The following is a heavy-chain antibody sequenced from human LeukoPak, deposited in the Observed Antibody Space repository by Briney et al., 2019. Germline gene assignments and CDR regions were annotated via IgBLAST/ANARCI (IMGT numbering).Heavy chain of an antibody. D-gene: IGHD1-1*01. J-gene: IGHJ1*01. CDR1: GDTLTGHY. Sequence: ASVKVSCEASGDTLTGHYMHWIRQAPGQGLEWMGWIAPNGDRTYYAQNFLGRLTVTRDTSINTIYMELNRLASGDTAGYYCGRDEDLEPDFWGQGTLVTISS. V-gene: IGHV1-2*02. CDR3: GRDEDLEPDF. CDR2: IAPNGDRT.